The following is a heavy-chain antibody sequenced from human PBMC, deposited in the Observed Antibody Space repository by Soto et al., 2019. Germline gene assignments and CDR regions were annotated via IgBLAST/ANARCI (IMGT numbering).Heavy chain of an antibody. CDR3: SHKRRSLDAMHF. V-gene: IGHV2-5*01. CDR2: IYWNDDK. CDR1: GFSLTTGGVA. Sequence: SGPRLVNPTQTLTLTCSVSGFSLTTGGVAVGWIRQPPGKALEWLALIYWNDDKRYSPSLKNGLTVTKDTSKNQVVLTLTNMDPVDTATYYFSHKRRSLDAMHFCGQRTTVTVS. J-gene: IGHJ6*02. D-gene: IGHD3-3*01.